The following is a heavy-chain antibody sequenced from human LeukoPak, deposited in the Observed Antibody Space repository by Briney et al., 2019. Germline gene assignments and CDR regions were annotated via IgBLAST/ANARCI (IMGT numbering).Heavy chain of an antibody. Sequence: PSQTLSLTCAVYGGSFSGYYWSWIRQPPGKGLEWIGEINHSGSPNYNPSLKIRVTISVDTSKNQFSLELSSVTAADTAVYYCARGGYSSSWYSYAPKNWFDPWGQGTLVTVSS. CDR2: INHSGSP. D-gene: IGHD6-13*01. CDR1: GGSFSGYY. V-gene: IGHV4-34*01. J-gene: IGHJ5*02. CDR3: ARGGYSSSWYSYAPKNWFDP.